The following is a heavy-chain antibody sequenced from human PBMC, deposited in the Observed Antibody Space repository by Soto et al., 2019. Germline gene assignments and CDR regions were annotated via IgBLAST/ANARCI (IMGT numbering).Heavy chain of an antibody. CDR3: TRHAIGVVVPAAIRN. CDR1: GGSISSSSYY. V-gene: IGHV4-39*01. D-gene: IGHD2-15*01. J-gene: IGHJ4*02. Sequence: QVQLQESGPGLVKPSETLSLTCAVSGGSISSSSYYWDWIRQPPGKGLEWIGTIYYTGTSNYNPSLKCRVTISVDTSKNQFSLNLSSVTAADTTVYYCTRHAIGVVVPAAIRNWGQGSLVTVSS. CDR2: IYYTGTS.